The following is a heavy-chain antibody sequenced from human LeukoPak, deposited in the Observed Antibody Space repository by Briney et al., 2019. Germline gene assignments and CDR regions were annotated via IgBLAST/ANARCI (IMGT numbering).Heavy chain of an antibody. D-gene: IGHD2-2*01. CDR3: ARSKGYCSSTSCYVADY. CDR1: GGTFSSYA. Sequence: ASVKVSCKASGGTFSSYAISWVRQAPGQGLEWMGWISAYNGNTNYAQKLQGRVTMTTDTSTSTAYMELRSLRSDDTAVYYCARSKGYCSSTSCYVADYWGQGTLVTVSS. J-gene: IGHJ4*02. V-gene: IGHV1-18*01. CDR2: ISAYNGNT.